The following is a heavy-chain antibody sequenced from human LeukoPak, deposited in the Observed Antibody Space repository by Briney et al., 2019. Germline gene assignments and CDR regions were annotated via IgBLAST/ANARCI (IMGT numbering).Heavy chain of an antibody. CDR1: GYTFTSYG. CDR2: ISAYNGNT. J-gene: IGHJ4*02. CDR3: ARDLGYSYGYWYFDY. Sequence: ASVKVSFKASGYTFTSYGISWVRQAPGQGLEWMGWISAYNGNTNYAQKLQGRVTMTTDTSTSTAYMELRSLRSDDTAVYYCARDLGYSYGYWYFDYWGQGTLVTVSS. V-gene: IGHV1-18*04. D-gene: IGHD5-18*01.